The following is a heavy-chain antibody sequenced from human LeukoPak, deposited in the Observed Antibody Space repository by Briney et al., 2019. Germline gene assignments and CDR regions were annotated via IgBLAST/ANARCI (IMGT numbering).Heavy chain of an antibody. Sequence: GRSLRLSCAASGFTFSSYGMHWVRQAQGKGLEWEAVICYDGSNKYYADSVKGRFTISRDNSKNTLYLQMNRLRAEDTAVYYCAATGTSDYWGQGTLVTVSS. CDR1: GFTFSSYG. V-gene: IGHV3-33*01. J-gene: IGHJ4*02. CDR2: ICYDGSNK. D-gene: IGHD1-1*01. CDR3: AATGTSDY.